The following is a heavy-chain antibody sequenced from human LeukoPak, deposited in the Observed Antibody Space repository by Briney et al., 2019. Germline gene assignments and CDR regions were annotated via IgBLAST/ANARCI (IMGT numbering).Heavy chain of an antibody. CDR3: ARYKSAAPDTSGYYSSFDK. CDR1: GFTFSSFE. J-gene: IGHJ4*02. Sequence: GGSLRLSCAASGFTFSSFEMNWVRQAPGKGPEWVSYISLSGSNINYADSVKGRFTISREDAKNSLYLQMDSLRAEDTAVYYCARYKSAAPDTSGYYSSFDKWGQGTLVTVSS. CDR2: ISLSGSNI. V-gene: IGHV3-48*03. D-gene: IGHD3-22*01.